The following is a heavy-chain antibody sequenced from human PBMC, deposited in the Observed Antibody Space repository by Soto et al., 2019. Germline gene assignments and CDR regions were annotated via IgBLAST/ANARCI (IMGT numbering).Heavy chain of an antibody. D-gene: IGHD3-10*01. CDR3: ATLPGGDYYGMDV. V-gene: IGHV4-31*03. Sequence: SETLSLTCTVSGGSISSAGYYWSWIRQHPGKGLEWIGYIYYSGSTYYNPSLKSRVTISVDTSKNQFSLKLSSVTAADTAVYYCATLPGGDYYGMDVWGQGTTVTVSS. J-gene: IGHJ6*02. CDR1: GGSISSAGYY. CDR2: IYYSGST.